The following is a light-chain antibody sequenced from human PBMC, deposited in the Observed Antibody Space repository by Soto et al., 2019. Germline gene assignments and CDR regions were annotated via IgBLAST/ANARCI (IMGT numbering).Light chain of an antibody. V-gene: IGLV2-14*01. CDR2: DVS. CDR1: SSDVGGYNY. J-gene: IGLJ1*01. Sequence: QSALTQPASVSGSPGQSITISCTGTSSDVGGYNYVSWYQQHPGKAPKLMIYDVSNRPSGVSNRFSGSKSGNTASLTISGLQAEDEADYHCSSYTSSSTPPFGTGTKLTVL. CDR3: SSYTSSSTPP.